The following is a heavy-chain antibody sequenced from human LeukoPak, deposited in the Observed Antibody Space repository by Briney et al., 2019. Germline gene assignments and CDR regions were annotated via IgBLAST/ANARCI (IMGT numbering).Heavy chain of an antibody. Sequence: PSETLSLTCTVSGDSISYYYWSCIRQPPGKGLEWIWYIYYSGSTNYNPSLKSRVTISADTSKNQFSLKLTSVTAADTAVYYCARQALRNWFDPWGQGTLVTVSS. V-gene: IGHV4-59*01. CDR3: ARQALRNWFDP. CDR1: GDSISYYY. CDR2: IYYSGST. J-gene: IGHJ5*02.